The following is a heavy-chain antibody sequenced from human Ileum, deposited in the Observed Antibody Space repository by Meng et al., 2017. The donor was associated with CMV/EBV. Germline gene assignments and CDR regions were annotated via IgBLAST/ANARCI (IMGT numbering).Heavy chain of an antibody. D-gene: IGHD5-12*01. J-gene: IGHJ5*02. V-gene: IGHV4-30-4*08. CDR3: ATEYSASPGWFDP. CDR1: GDSISSGDFY. Sequence: QVGMEESGPGLVKPSQTLSLICTVSGDSISSGDFYWTWIRQSPGKGPEWIGYIYYSGSTYYNPSLKSRLTIALDTSKNQFSLRLTSVTDADTGVYYCATEYSASPGWFDPWGQGILVTVSS. CDR2: IYYSGST.